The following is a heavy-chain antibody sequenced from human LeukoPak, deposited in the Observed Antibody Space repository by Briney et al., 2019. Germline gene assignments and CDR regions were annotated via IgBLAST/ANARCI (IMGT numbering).Heavy chain of an antibody. D-gene: IGHD2-2*01. CDR2: ISTYSGNT. CDR3: ARGYCRSTSCHEPPLYGMDV. J-gene: IGHJ6*02. Sequence: GASVKVSCKASGYTFTNYGFSWVPQAPGQGLEWMGWISTYSGNTNYAQQVQGRVTMTSDTSTSTVYMELRSLRSDDTAVYYCARGYCRSTSCHEPPLYGMDVWGQGTTVTVS. V-gene: IGHV1-18*04. CDR1: GYTFTNYG.